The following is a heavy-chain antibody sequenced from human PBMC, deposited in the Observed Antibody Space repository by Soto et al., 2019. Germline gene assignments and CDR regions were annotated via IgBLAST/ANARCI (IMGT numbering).Heavy chain of an antibody. D-gene: IGHD3-10*01. V-gene: IGHV3-23*01. CDR3: AKAYNFGSGSQYVTFDC. Sequence: PGGSLRLSCAASGFTFSNYAMTWVRQAPGKGPEWVSTISAGGDRTFYADSVKGRFTISRDNSKNTLYVQMNSLRVEDTAVYYCAKAYNFGSGSQYVTFDCWGQGTLVTVSS. CDR1: GFTFSNYA. CDR2: ISAGGDRT. J-gene: IGHJ4*02.